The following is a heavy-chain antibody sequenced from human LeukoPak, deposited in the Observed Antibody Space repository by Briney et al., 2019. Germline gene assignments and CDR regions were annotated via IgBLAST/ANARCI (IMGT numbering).Heavy chain of an antibody. Sequence: GESLKISCKGSGYSFTSYWIGWVRQMPGKDLEWMGIIYPGDSDTRYSPSFQGQVTISADKSISTAYLQWSSLKASDTAMYYCARHRHCSSTSCYTRGRVDYMDVWGKGTTVTVSS. CDR3: ARHRHCSSTSCYTRGRVDYMDV. J-gene: IGHJ6*03. CDR2: IYPGDSDT. CDR1: GYSFTSYW. V-gene: IGHV5-51*01. D-gene: IGHD2-2*02.